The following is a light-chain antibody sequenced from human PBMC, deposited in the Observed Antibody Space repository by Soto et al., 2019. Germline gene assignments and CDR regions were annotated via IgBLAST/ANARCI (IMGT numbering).Light chain of an antibody. V-gene: IGLV2-11*01. Sequence: QSALTQPRSVSGSPGQSVTISCTGTSSDVGAYDYVSWYQQYPGKAPKLMIYDVTKRPSGVPDRFFGSKSGNTASLTISGLQAEDEADYHCCSYAGSYSYVIFGGGTQLTVL. CDR3: CSYAGSYSYVI. J-gene: IGLJ2*01. CDR2: DVT. CDR1: SSDVGAYDY.